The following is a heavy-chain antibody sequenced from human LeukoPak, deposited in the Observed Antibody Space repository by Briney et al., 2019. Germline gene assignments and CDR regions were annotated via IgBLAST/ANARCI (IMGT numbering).Heavy chain of an antibody. CDR2: IYYSGST. CDR3: ARDSWKYYFDY. Sequence: SETLSLTCTVSGDSISSYYWSWIRQPPGKGLEWIGYIYYSGSTNYNPSLKSRVTISVDTSKNQFSLKLSSVTAADTAVYYCARDSWKYYFDYWGQGTLVTVSS. V-gene: IGHV4-59*01. J-gene: IGHJ4*02. D-gene: IGHD1-1*01. CDR1: GDSISSYY.